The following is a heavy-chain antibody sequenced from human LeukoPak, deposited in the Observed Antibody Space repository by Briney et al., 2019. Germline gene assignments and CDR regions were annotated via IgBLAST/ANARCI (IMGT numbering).Heavy chain of an antibody. CDR2: ISYDGSNK. CDR1: GFTFSSYA. D-gene: IGHD3-10*01. J-gene: IGHJ4*02. V-gene: IGHV3-30*04. CDR3: ARDGHRYYGSGSYGFDY. Sequence: GGSLRLSCAASGFTFSSYAMHWVRQAPGKGLEWVAVISYDGSNKYYADSVKGRFTISRDNSKNTLYLQMNSLRAEDTAVYYCARDGHRYYGSGSYGFDYWGQGTLVTVSS.